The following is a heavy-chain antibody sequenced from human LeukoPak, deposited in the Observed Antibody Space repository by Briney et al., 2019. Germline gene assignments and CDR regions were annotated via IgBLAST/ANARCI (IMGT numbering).Heavy chain of an antibody. V-gene: IGHV3-7*01. CDR3: APSPRGAAALYYYYMDV. J-gene: IGHJ6*03. CDR2: IKQDGSEK. Sequence: SGGSLRLSCEASGFTFSRYGMSWVRQAPGKGLEWVANIKQDGSEKYYVDSVKGRFTISRDNAKNSLYLQMNSLRAEDTAVYYCAPSPRGAAALYYYYMDVWGKGTTVTVSS. D-gene: IGHD6-13*01. CDR1: GFTFSRYG.